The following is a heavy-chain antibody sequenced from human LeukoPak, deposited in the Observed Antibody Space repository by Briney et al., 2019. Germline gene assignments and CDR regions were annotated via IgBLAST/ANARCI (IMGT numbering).Heavy chain of an antibody. V-gene: IGHV1-18*01. J-gene: IGHJ4*02. D-gene: IGHD2-2*01. CDR1: GYTFTSYG. Sequence: ASVKVSCKASGYTFTSYGISWVRQAPGQGLEWMGWISAYNGNTNYAQKLQGRVTMTTDTSTSTAYMELRSLRSDDTAVYYCARVKVSIVVVPVAPPDYWGQGTLVTVSS. CDR3: ARVKVSIVVVPVAPPDY. CDR2: ISAYNGNT.